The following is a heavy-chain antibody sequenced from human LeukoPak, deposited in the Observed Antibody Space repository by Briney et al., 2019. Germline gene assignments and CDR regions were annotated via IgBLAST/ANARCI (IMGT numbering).Heavy chain of an antibody. Sequence: GGSLRLSCAASEFTVSDNYMSWVRQAPGKGLEWVSVIYSGGSTYYTDSVKGRFTISRDNSKNTLYLQMNSLRAEDTAVYYCARVYSSSRYVYFDYWGQGTLVTVS. D-gene: IGHD6-13*01. CDR1: EFTVSDNY. CDR2: IYSGGST. J-gene: IGHJ4*02. CDR3: ARVYSSSRYVYFDY. V-gene: IGHV3-66*02.